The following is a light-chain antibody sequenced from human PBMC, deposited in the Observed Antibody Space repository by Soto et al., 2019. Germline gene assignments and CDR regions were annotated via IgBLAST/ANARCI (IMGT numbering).Light chain of an antibody. CDR2: GAS. Sequence: ETVLTQSAGTLSLSPGERDTLPCRASQSVSSTYLAWYQQKPGQAPRLLIYGASSRPTGIPDRFSGSGSGTDFTLTISRLEPEDFAVYYCQQYGSSSTFGQGTRLEI. CDR3: QQYGSSST. J-gene: IGKJ5*01. CDR1: QSVSSTY. V-gene: IGKV3-20*01.